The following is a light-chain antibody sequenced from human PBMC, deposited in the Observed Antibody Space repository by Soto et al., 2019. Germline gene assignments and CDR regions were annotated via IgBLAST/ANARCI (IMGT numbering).Light chain of an antibody. CDR1: SSDVGGYNC. CDR2: EFT. Sequence: QSALTQPASVSGSPGQSLTISCTGSSSDVGGYNCVSWYQQHPGKARKLMIYEFTNRPSGVSNRFSGSKSGHTASLTIFGLQAEDEADYYCSSYTGSGTLYVFGPGTKLTGL. V-gene: IGLV2-14*01. CDR3: SSYTGSGTLYV. J-gene: IGLJ1*01.